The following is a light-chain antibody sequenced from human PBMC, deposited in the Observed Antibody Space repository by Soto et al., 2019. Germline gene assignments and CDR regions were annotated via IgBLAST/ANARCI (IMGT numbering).Light chain of an antibody. V-gene: IGKV3-15*01. CDR2: GAS. CDR3: QQYSSLPHT. Sequence: EIVMTQSPATLSVSPGERATLSCRASQSVSSSLAWYQQKPGQAPRLLFYGASTRATGVPARFSGSGSGTEFTLTISSLQSEDLAVYYCQQYSSLPHTFGQGTKLEVK. J-gene: IGKJ2*01. CDR1: QSVSSS.